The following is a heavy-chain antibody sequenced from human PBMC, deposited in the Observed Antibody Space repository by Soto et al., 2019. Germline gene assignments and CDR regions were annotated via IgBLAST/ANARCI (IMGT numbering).Heavy chain of an antibody. J-gene: IGHJ4*02. D-gene: IGHD6-19*01. CDR1: GSTFSSYA. CDR3: ARVGVAGTFYFYFDY. CDR2: ISSNGGIT. Sequence: PGGSLRLSCAASGSTFSSYAMHWVRQAPGKGLEYVSAISSNGGITYYANSVKGRFTISRDNSKNTLYLQMGSLRAEDMAVYYCARVGVAGTFYFYFDYWGQGTLVTVSS. V-gene: IGHV3-64*01.